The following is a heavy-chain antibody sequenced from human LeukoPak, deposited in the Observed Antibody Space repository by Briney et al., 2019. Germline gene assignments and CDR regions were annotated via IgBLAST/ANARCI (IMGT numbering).Heavy chain of an antibody. J-gene: IGHJ4*02. CDR2: IYYSGST. Sequence: PSETLSLTCTVSGGSISSYYWSWIRQPPEKGLEWIGYIYYSGSTNYNPSLKSRVTISVDTSKNQFSLKLSSVTAADTAVYYCARVAYSSSWYTVGDYFDYWGQGTLVTVSS. CDR1: GGSISSYY. V-gene: IGHV4-59*01. D-gene: IGHD6-13*01. CDR3: ARVAYSSSWYTVGDYFDY.